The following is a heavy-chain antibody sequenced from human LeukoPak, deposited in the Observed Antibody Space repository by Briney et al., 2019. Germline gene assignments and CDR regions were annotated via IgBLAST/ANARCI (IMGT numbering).Heavy chain of an antibody. V-gene: IGHV5-51*01. CDR2: IYPGDSDT. CDR1: GYSFTSYW. D-gene: IGHD5-18*01. Sequence: GESLMISCKGSGYSFTSYWIGWVRQMPGKGLEWMGIIYPGDSDTRYSPSFQGQVTISADKSISTAYLQWSSLKASDTAMYYCARLSSGYSYGFDFDYWGQGTLVTVSS. J-gene: IGHJ4*02. CDR3: ARLSSGYSYGFDFDY.